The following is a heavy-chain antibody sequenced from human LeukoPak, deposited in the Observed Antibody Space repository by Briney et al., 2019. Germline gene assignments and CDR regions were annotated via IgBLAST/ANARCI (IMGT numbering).Heavy chain of an antibody. Sequence: PSETLSLTCSVSGGSISSHYWSWIRQPPGKGLEWIGYIYYSGSTKYNPSLKSRVTISVDTSKNQFSLKLSSVTAADTAVYYCARGGTTVTPDLLWFDPWGQGTLVTVSS. CDR1: GGSISSHY. CDR3: ARGGTTVTPDLLWFDP. CDR2: IYYSGST. J-gene: IGHJ5*02. D-gene: IGHD4-17*01. V-gene: IGHV4-59*11.